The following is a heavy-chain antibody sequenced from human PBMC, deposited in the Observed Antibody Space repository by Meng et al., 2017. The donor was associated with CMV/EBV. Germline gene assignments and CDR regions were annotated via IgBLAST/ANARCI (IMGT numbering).Heavy chain of an antibody. J-gene: IGHJ6*02. CDR2: IYYSGST. Sequence: SETLSLTCTVSGGSISSSSYYWGWIRQPPGKGLEWIGSIYYSGSTYYNPSLKSRVTISVDTSKNQFSLKLSSVTAADTAVYYCARLLPRIAPAGRTYGVDVWGQGTTVTVSS. CDR3: ARLLPRIAPAGRTYGVDV. V-gene: IGHV4-39*07. D-gene: IGHD6-13*01. CDR1: GGSISSSSYY.